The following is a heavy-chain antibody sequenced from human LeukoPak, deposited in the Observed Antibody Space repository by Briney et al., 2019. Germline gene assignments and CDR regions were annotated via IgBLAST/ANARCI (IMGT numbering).Heavy chain of an antibody. CDR2: ISPSGDIT. V-gene: IGHV3-23*01. Sequence: GGSLRLPCAASGFTFSNYGMNWVRQAPGKGLEWVSGISPSGDITYYADSVKGRFTISRDNSKNTLYLQMNSLRAEDTAVYYCARDNGSGWYYFDYWGQGTLVTVSS. D-gene: IGHD6-19*01. CDR3: ARDNGSGWYYFDY. J-gene: IGHJ4*02. CDR1: GFTFSNYG.